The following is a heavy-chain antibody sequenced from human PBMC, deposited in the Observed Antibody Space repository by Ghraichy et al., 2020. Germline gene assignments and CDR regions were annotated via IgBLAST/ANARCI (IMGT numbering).Heavy chain of an antibody. CDR2: VRQDGNEK. Sequence: GGSLRLSCAASGFTFSSYWMSWVRQPPGKGLEWVASVRQDGNEKYSVDSVKGRFIISRDNAKNSLFLQMNTLRAEDTAVYYCARRLRLDYWGQGTLVTVSS. V-gene: IGHV3-7*03. J-gene: IGHJ4*02. CDR1: GFTFSSYW. CDR3: ARRLRLDY. D-gene: IGHD5/OR15-5a*01.